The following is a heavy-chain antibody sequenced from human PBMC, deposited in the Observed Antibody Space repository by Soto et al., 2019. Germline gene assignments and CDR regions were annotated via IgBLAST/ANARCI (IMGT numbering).Heavy chain of an antibody. CDR1: GFTFSSYG. CDR2: IWYDGSNK. Sequence: GGSLRLSCVASGFTFSSYGMHWVRQAPGKGLEWVAVIWYDGSNKYYADSVKGRFTISRDNSKNTLYLQMNSLRAEDTAVYYCAREGYCSSTSCFFDYWGQGTLVTVSS. J-gene: IGHJ4*02. CDR3: AREGYCSSTSCFFDY. D-gene: IGHD2-2*01. V-gene: IGHV3-33*01.